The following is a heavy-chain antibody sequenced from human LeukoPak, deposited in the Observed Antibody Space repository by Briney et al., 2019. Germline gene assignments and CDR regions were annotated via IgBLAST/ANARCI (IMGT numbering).Heavy chain of an antibody. J-gene: IGHJ6*04. CDR1: GGTFSSYA. CDR2: INPNSGGT. V-gene: IGHV1-2*02. D-gene: IGHD2-21*02. Sequence: ASVKVSCKASGGTFSSYAISWVRQAPGQGLEWMGWINPNSGGTNYAQKFQGRVTMTRDTSITTGYMELSRLRSDDTAVYYCARDNREVRGGDCFDVWGKGTTVTVSS. CDR3: ARDNREVRGGDCFDV.